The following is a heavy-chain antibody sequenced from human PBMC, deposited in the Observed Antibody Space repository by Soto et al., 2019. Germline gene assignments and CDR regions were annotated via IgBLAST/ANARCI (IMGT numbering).Heavy chain of an antibody. CDR2: ISAYNGNT. CDR1: GYTFTSYG. V-gene: IGHV1-18*01. Sequence: GASVKVPCKASGYTFTSYGISWVRQAPGQGLERMGWISAYNGNTNYAQKLQGRVTMTTDTSTSTAYMELRSPRSDDTAVYYCARVDYYYGMDVWGQGTTVTVSS. CDR3: ARVDYYYGMDV. J-gene: IGHJ6*02.